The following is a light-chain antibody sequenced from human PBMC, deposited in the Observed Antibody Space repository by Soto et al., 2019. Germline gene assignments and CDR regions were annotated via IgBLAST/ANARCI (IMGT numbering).Light chain of an antibody. J-gene: IGKJ2*01. CDR2: GAS. V-gene: IGKV1-39*01. CDR3: QQSHIAPYT. CDR1: QSIARF. Sequence: DLQMTQSPSSLSAAVGDRVTITCRASQSIARFLNWYQQKPGEVPKLLIFGASYLRSGVPSRFSGSGSGTHFSLTIPSLQPEDFATYFCQQSHIAPYTFGQGTNL.